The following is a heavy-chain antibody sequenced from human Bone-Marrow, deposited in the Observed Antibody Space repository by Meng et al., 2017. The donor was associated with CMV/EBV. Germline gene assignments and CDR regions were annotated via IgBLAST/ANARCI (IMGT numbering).Heavy chain of an antibody. J-gene: IGHJ6*01. Sequence: SETLSLTCTVSGGSISSSSYYWGWIRQPPGKGLEWIGSIYYSGSTYYNPSLKSRVTISVDTSKNQFSLKLSSVTAADTAVYYCASSRCSSTSCHKYYYYYGMDVWGQGTTVNGAS. D-gene: IGHD2-2*02. V-gene: IGHV4-39*07. CDR2: IYYSGST. CDR3: ASSRCSSTSCHKYYYYYGMDV. CDR1: GGSISSSSYY.